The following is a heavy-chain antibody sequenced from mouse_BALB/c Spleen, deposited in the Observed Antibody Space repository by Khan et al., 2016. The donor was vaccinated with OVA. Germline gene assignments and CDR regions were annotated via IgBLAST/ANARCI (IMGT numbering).Heavy chain of an antibody. V-gene: IGHV3-2*02. D-gene: IGHD1-1*01. CDR1: GYSITSNYA. CDR2: ISYSGYT. Sequence: EVQLQESGPGLVKPSQSLSLTCTVTGYSITSNYAWSWIRQFPGNKLEWMGYISYSGYTNYNPSLKSRNSVTRDTSENQFFPQLHSVTTGDTATYYCARQNYYGYALYYWGQGSSVTVSS. CDR3: ARQNYYGYALYY. J-gene: IGHJ4*01.